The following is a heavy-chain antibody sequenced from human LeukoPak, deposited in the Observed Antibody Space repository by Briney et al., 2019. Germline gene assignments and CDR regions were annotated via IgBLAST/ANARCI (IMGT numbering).Heavy chain of an antibody. Sequence: GESLRISCKGSGYSFTKFWIGWVRQMPGKGLEWMGIIYPGDSDTRYSPSFQGQVTISADKSISTAYLQWSSLKASDTAMYYCARASGPTTPADAFDIWGQGTMVTVSS. V-gene: IGHV5-51*01. CDR1: GYSFTKFW. D-gene: IGHD1-26*01. J-gene: IGHJ3*02. CDR3: ARASGPTTPADAFDI. CDR2: IYPGDSDT.